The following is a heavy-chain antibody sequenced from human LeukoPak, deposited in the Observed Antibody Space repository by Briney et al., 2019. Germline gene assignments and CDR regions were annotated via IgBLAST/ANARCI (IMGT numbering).Heavy chain of an antibody. V-gene: IGHV4-39*01. CDR2: NYYSGST. Sequence: PSEPLSLTCTVSGGSISSSRYYWGWIRQPPGKVLEWIGSNYYSGSTYYNLSLESRVTISVDTSQNQFSMKLSSVTSAVTAVHYCAARPLRSRGYHFDYWGQGTLVTVSS. D-gene: IGHD3-22*01. CDR3: AARPLRSRGYHFDY. CDR1: GGSISSSRYY. J-gene: IGHJ4*02.